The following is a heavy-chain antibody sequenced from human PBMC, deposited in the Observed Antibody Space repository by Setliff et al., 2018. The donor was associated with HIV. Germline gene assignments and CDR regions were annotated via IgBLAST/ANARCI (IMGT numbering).Heavy chain of an antibody. CDR2: INHSGST. J-gene: IGHJ4*02. CDR3: ARGLDVWGTYRYRNYFDY. V-gene: IGHV4-34*01. D-gene: IGHD3-16*02. CDR1: GGSFSGYY. Sequence: SETLSLTCAVYGGSFSGYYWSWIRQPPGKGLEWIGEINHSGSTNYNPSLKSRVTLSVDTSKNQFSLNLTSVTAADTAIYYCARGLDVWGTYRYRNYFDYWGQGTLVTVSS.